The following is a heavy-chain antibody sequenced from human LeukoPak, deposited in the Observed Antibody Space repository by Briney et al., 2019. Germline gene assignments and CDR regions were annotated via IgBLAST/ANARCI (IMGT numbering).Heavy chain of an antibody. CDR3: ARTPNVYYYYMDV. V-gene: IGHV4-59*01. D-gene: IGHD2-15*01. J-gene: IGHJ6*03. CDR1: GGSISSYY. CDR2: IYYSGST. Sequence: PSETLSLTCTVSGGSISSYYWSWIRQPPGKGLEWIGYIYYSGSTNYNPSLKSRVTISVDTSKNQFSMKLRSVTAADTAVYYCARTPNVYYYYMDVWGKGTTVTVSS.